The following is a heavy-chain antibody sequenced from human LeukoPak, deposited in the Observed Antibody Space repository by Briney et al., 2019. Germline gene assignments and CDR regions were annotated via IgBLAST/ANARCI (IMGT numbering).Heavy chain of an antibody. Sequence: GGSLRLSCAASGFTFTDWWMHWVRQAPGKGLERVSRIKSDGTGMTYAESVRGRFAISRDNAKNSVYLQMNSLRADDTAVYYCAKDLHDAAADYWGQGTLVTVSS. J-gene: IGHJ4*02. CDR2: IKSDGTGM. CDR1: GFTFTDWW. D-gene: IGHD2-15*01. V-gene: IGHV3-74*01. CDR3: AKDLHDAAADY.